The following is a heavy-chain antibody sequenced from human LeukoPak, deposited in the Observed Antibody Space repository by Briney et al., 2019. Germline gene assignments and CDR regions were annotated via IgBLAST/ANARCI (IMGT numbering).Heavy chain of an antibody. J-gene: IGHJ5*02. D-gene: IGHD6-13*01. CDR2: IYHSGST. V-gene: IGHV4-31*03. CDR3: ARGGIAAAGHWFDP. CDR1: GGSISSGGYY. Sequence: SETLSLTCTVSGGSISSGGYYWSWIRQHPGKGLEWIGYIYHSGSTYYNPSLKSRVTVSVDTSKNQFSLKLSSVTAADTAVYYCARGGIAAAGHWFDPWGQGTLVTVSS.